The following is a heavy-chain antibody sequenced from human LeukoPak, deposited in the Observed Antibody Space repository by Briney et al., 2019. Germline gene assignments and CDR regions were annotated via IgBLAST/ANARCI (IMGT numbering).Heavy chain of an antibody. CDR1: GYTFSDYY. CDR2: INPSSGDT. V-gene: IGHV1-2*02. CDR3: ASGSSYDSSGRGFDY. J-gene: IGHJ4*02. D-gene: IGHD3-22*01. Sequence: GASVTVSCKASGYTFSDYYMHWVRQAPGQGVEWMGWINPSSGDTNYAQNFRGRVTMTRDTSISTAYMELSRLRIDDTAVYYCASGSSYDSSGRGFDYWGQGTLVTVSS.